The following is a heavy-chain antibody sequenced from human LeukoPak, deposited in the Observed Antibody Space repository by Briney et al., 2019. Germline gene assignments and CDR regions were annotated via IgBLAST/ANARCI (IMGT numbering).Heavy chain of an antibody. D-gene: IGHD6-6*01. J-gene: IGHJ6*03. V-gene: IGHV4-34*01. CDR3: TTAYSSSSDYYCYYMDV. Sequence: PSETLSLTCAVYGGSFSGYYWSWIRQPPGKGLEWIGEINHSGSTNYNPSLKSRVTISVDTSKNQFSLKLSSVTAADTAVYYCTTAYSSSSDYYCYYMDVWGKGTTVTVSS. CDR1: GGSFSGYY. CDR2: INHSGST.